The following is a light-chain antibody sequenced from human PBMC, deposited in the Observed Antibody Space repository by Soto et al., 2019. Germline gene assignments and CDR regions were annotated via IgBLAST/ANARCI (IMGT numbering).Light chain of an antibody. CDR1: SSDVGNSNF. Sequence: QSALTQPASVSGSPGQSITISCTGTSSDVGNSNFVSWFQQHPGKAPKLIIYDVTNRPSGVSDRFSGSKSGYTASLTISGLQAEDEADYYCNSYTSSSTWVFGGGTQLTVL. V-gene: IGLV2-14*01. J-gene: IGLJ3*02. CDR3: NSYTSSSTWV. CDR2: DVT.